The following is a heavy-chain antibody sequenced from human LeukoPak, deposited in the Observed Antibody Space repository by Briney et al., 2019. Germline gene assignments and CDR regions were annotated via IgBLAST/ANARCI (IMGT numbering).Heavy chain of an antibody. CDR3: ARPQTYCSTTSCPFQH. V-gene: IGHV5-51*01. CDR1: GYSFTTSW. Sequence: GESLKISCKGFGYSFTTSWIGWVRQMPGKGLEWMGIIYPADSDTTYSPSFQGQVTISVDKSISTAYLQWSSLKASDTAMYYCARPQTYCSTTSCPFQHWGQGTLVTVSS. CDR2: IYPADSDT. D-gene: IGHD2-2*01. J-gene: IGHJ1*01.